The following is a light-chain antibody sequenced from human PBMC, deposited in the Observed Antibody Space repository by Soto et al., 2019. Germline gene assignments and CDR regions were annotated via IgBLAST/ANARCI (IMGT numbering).Light chain of an antibody. V-gene: IGLV2-14*03. J-gene: IGLJ3*02. Sequence: QSALTQPASVSGSPGQSVTISCTGTSNDIGAYDYVSWYQQYPGKAPKLMIYEVSNRPSGVSNRFSGSKSGNTASLTISGLQAEDEADYYCSSFTTNTARVFGGGTKLTVL. CDR1: SNDIGAYDY. CDR3: SSFTTNTARV. CDR2: EVS.